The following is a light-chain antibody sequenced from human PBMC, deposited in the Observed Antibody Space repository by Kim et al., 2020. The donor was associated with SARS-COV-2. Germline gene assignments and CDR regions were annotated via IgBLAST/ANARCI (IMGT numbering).Light chain of an antibody. J-gene: IGLJ2*01. CDR1: SIGSKS. V-gene: IGLV3-21*04. CDR3: QVWDSSSDHRVV. CDR2: YDS. Sequence: PGKTARVSCGGNSIGSKSVNWDQQKSGQAPVLVIYYDSDRPSGIPERFSGSNSGNTATLTISRVEAGDEADYYCQVWDSSSDHRVVFGGGTQLTVL.